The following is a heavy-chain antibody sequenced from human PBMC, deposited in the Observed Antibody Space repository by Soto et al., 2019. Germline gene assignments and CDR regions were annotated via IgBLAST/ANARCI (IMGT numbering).Heavy chain of an antibody. D-gene: IGHD2-2*01. CDR3: AARYCSSTSCYGGLDY. CDR1: GGSISSSSYY. Sequence: QLQLQESGPGLVKPSETLSLTCTVSGGSISSSSYYWGWIRQPPGKGLEWIGSIYYSGSTYYNPSLKSRVTISVHTSKNQFSLKLRSVTAADTAVYYCAARYCSSTSCYGGLDYWGQGTLVTVSS. J-gene: IGHJ4*02. CDR2: IYYSGST. V-gene: IGHV4-39*01.